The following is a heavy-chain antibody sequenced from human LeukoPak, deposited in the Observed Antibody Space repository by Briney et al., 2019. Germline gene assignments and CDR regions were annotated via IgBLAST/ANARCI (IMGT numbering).Heavy chain of an antibody. D-gene: IGHD2-15*01. CDR2: IKQDGSEK. CDR3: ARLTPPTYCSGGSCYQGDDAFDI. Sequence: GGSLRLSCAASGFTFSSYWMSWVRQAPGKGLEWVANIKQDGSEKYYVDSVKGRFTISRDNAKNSLYLQMNSLRAEDTAVYYCARLTPPTYCSGGSCYQGDDAFDIWGQGTMVTVSS. V-gene: IGHV3-7*01. J-gene: IGHJ3*02. CDR1: GFTFSSYW.